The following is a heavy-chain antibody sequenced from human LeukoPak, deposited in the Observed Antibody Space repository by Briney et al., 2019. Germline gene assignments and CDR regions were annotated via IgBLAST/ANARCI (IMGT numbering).Heavy chain of an antibody. CDR1: GGSISSYY. V-gene: IGHV4-4*07. CDR2: IYTRGST. CDR3: ARGAEYCSGGSCYLILDY. D-gene: IGHD2-15*01. J-gene: IGHJ4*02. Sequence: NASETLSLTCTISGGSISSYYWSWIRQPAGKGLEWIGRIYTRGSTNYNPSLTSRVTMSVDTSKTQFSLKLSSVTAADTAVYYCARGAEYCSGGSCYLILDYWGQGTLVTVSS.